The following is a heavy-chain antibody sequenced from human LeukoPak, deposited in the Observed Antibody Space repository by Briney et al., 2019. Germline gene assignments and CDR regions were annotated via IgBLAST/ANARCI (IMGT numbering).Heavy chain of an antibody. D-gene: IGHD5-24*01. V-gene: IGHV3-30-3*01. J-gene: IGHJ4*02. Sequence: GGSLRLSCAASGFTFSSYAMHWVRQAPGKGLEWVAVISYDGSNKYYADSVKGRFTISRDNSKNTLYLQMNSLRPDDTAMFYCARDDENGYNSLDYWGQGTLVTVSS. CDR3: ARDDENGYNSLDY. CDR1: GFTFSSYA. CDR2: ISYDGSNK.